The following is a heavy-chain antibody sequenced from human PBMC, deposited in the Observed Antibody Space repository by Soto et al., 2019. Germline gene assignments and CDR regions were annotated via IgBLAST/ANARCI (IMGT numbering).Heavy chain of an antibody. J-gene: IGHJ3*02. CDR1: GYSFTSYW. D-gene: IGHD3-10*01. CDR3: ARQYYGSGSLGYAFDI. V-gene: IGHV5-51*01. Sequence: GESLKISCKGSGYSFTSYWIGWVRQMPGKGLEWMGIIYPGDSDTRYSPSFPGQVTISADKSISTAYLQWSSLKASDTAMYYCARQYYGSGSLGYAFDIWGQGTMVTVSS. CDR2: IYPGDSDT.